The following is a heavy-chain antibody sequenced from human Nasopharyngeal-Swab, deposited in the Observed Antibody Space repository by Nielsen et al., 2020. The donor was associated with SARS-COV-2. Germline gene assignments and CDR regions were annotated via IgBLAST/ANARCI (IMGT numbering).Heavy chain of an antibody. D-gene: IGHD3-3*01. CDR3: PYYLSLVIWSGYYYYYYYLDV. CDR1: GFTFNTYA. Sequence: GESLKISCAASGFTFNTYAMTWVRQAPGKGLVWVSAIGDTGDSTYYADSVKGRFTISRDNSKNTLYLQMNSLRVEDTAVPFFPYYLSLVIWSGYYYYYYYLDVWGKGTTVTVSS. CDR2: IGDTGDST. V-gene: IGHV3-23*01. J-gene: IGHJ6*03.